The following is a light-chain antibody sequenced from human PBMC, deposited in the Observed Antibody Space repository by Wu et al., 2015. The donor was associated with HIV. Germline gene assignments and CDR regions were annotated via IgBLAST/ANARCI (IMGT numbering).Light chain of an antibody. CDR2: GAS. J-gene: IGKJ1*01. V-gene: IGKV3-20*01. Sequence: EIVLTQSPGALSLSPGERVTLSCRASQSVGSSYLAWYQQEPGQAPSLLIYGASSRATGIPDRFSGSGSGTDFTLTISRLEPEDFAVYYCQQYGSSPRTFGQGTKVEIK. CDR1: QSVGSSY. CDR3: QQYGSSPRT.